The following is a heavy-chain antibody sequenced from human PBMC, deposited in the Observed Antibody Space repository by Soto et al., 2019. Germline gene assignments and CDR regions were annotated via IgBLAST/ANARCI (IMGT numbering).Heavy chain of an antibody. CDR2: ISYDGSKK. J-gene: IGHJ4*02. Sequence: QVQLVEPGGGVVQPGRSLRLSCAASGFTFSSFGMHWVRQVPGKGLEWVALISYDGSKKYYADSVKGGVTISRDKSKNTPYLQMNSLRVEATAVYYCAKHRGWSSADRDYWGQRKLVNVSS. CDR3: AKHRGWSSADRDY. V-gene: IGHV3-30*18. D-gene: IGHD6-19*01. CDR1: GFTFSSFG.